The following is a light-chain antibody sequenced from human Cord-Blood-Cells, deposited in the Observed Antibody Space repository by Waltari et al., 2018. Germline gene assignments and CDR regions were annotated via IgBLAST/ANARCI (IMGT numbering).Light chain of an antibody. CDR1: SSDVGGYKH. CDR3: SSYAGSNNLV. CDR2: EVS. V-gene: IGLV2-8*01. Sequence: QSALTLPPSALASPGQSVTIACSGTSSDVGGYKHVSWYQQHPGKAPKLMIYEVSKRPSGVPDRFSGSKSGNTASLTVSGLQAEDEADYYCSSYAGSNNLVFGGGTKLTVL. J-gene: IGLJ2*01.